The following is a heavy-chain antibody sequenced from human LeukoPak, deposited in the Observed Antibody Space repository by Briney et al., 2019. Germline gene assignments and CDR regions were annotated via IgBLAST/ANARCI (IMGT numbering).Heavy chain of an antibody. J-gene: IGHJ3*02. CDR3: ERDPVLNCSGGSCYSFGAFDI. Sequence: SETLSLTCAGYAVSFSGYYWSWIRQPPGKELEWSGEINHSGSTNYNPSLKSRVTISVDTSKNQFSLKLSSVTAADTAVYYCERDPVLNCSGGSCYSFGAFDIWGQGTMVTVSS. V-gene: IGHV4-34*01. CDR1: AVSFSGYY. D-gene: IGHD2-15*01. CDR2: INHSGST.